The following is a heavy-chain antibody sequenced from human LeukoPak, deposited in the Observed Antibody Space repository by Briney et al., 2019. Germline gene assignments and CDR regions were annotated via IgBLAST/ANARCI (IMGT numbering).Heavy chain of an antibody. D-gene: IGHD1-26*01. CDR3: ARYGSGIVGANDAFDI. CDR1: GFTFDDYG. J-gene: IGHJ3*02. V-gene: IGHV3-20*04. Sequence: GGSLRLSCAASGFTFDDYGMSWVRQAPGKGLEWVSGIDWNGGSTGYAASVKGRFTISRDNAKNSLYLQMNSLRAEDTALYYCARYGSGIVGANDAFDIWGQGTMVTVSS. CDR2: IDWNGGST.